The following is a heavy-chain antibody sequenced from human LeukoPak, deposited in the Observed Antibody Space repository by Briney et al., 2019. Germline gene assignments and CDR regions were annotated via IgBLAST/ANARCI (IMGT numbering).Heavy chain of an antibody. J-gene: IGHJ4*02. CDR2: IKQDGSEK. Sequence: GGSLRLSCAASGFTFSSYWMSWFRQAPGKGLEWVANIKQDGSEKYYVDSVKGRFTISRDNAKNSLYLQMNSLRAEDTAVYYCARTYYDFWSSDYFDYWGQGTLVTVSS. V-gene: IGHV3-7*01. CDR3: ARTYYDFWSSDYFDY. CDR1: GFTFSSYW. D-gene: IGHD3-3*01.